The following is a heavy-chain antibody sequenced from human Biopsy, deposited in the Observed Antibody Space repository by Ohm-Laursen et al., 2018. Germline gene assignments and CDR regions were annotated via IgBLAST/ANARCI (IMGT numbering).Heavy chain of an antibody. CDR2: RFHSGSP. D-gene: IGHD5-12*01. Sequence: SQTLSLTCTVSGGSITGDFWTWIRQTPEKGLEWIGYRFHSGSPIYNPSLQSRVTISIDTSKNQFSLTLSSVSAADTAVYYCGRLSRRGYIIFFDYWGRGTRVTVSS. V-gene: IGHV4-59*08. CDR1: GGSITGDF. CDR3: GRLSRRGYIIFFDY. J-gene: IGHJ4*02.